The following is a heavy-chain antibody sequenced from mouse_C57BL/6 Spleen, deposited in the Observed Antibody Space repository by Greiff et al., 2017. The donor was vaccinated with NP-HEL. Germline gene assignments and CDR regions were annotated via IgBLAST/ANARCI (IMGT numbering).Heavy chain of an antibody. J-gene: IGHJ3*01. CDR1: GYSITSGYY. V-gene: IGHV3-6*01. D-gene: IGHD1-1*01. CDR3: AEGDYGGSYKRVWFAY. Sequence: ESGPGLVKPSQSLSLTCSVTGYSITSGYYWNWIRQFPGNKLEWMGYISYDGSNNYNPSLKNRIPITRDTSKNHVFLKLKSVTTEDTATYYCAEGDYGGSYKRVWFAYWGQGTLVTVSA. CDR2: ISYDGSN.